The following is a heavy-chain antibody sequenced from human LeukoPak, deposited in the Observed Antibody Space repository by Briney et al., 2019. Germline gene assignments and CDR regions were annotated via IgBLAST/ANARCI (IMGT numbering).Heavy chain of an antibody. CDR3: ARDRITGVVTAPFDY. V-gene: IGHV3-21*01. CDR2: ISSSSSYI. Sequence: GGSLRLSCAASGFTFSSYSMNWVRQAPGKGLEWVSFISSSSSYIYYADSVKGRFTISRDNAKNSLYLQMNSLRAEDTAVYYCARDRITGVVTAPFDYWGQGTLVTVSS. CDR1: GFTFSSYS. D-gene: IGHD2-21*02. J-gene: IGHJ4*02.